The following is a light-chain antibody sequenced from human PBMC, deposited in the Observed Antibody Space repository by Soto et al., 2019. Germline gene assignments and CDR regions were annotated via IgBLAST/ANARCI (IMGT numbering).Light chain of an antibody. J-gene: IGKJ4*01. CDR1: QSVTSS. V-gene: IGKV3-11*01. Sequence: EIVLTQSPATLSLSPGDRATLSCRASQSVTSSLAWFQQKPGQAPRLLIYDVSRRATAIPARFSGSGSGTDFTLIISSLEPEDVAVYYCQQRTCWPTFGGGTKVEIK. CDR2: DVS. CDR3: QQRTCWPT.